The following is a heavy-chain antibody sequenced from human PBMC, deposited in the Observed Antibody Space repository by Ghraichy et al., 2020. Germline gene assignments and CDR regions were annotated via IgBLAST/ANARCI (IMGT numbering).Heavy chain of an antibody. J-gene: IGHJ4*02. CDR3: AKTSGYSSSPLDF. CDR2: ISGNAGRT. Sequence: GGSLRREGEASGFKCSSYAMNWVRQAPGKGLEWVSAISGNAGRTYYADSVKGRFTVSRDNSKNTLYLQMNSLRAEDTAVYYCAKTSGYSSSPLDFWGQGTLVTVSS. D-gene: IGHD6-13*01. V-gene: IGHV3-23*01. CDR1: GFKCSSYA.